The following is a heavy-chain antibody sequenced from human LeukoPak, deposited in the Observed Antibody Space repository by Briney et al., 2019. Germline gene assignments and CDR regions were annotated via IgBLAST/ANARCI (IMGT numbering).Heavy chain of an antibody. CDR2: IYPGDSDT. CDR1: GYSFTTCW. D-gene: IGHD3-22*01. CDR3: ARTMTYYYDSSGSYYYYGMDV. J-gene: IGHJ6*02. Sequence: GESLKISCKGSGYSFTTCWIGWVRQMPGKGLEWMGIIYPGDSDTRYSPSFQGQVTISADKSISTAYLQWSSLKASDTAMYYCARTMTYYYDSSGSYYYYGMDVWGQGTTVTVSS. V-gene: IGHV5-51*01.